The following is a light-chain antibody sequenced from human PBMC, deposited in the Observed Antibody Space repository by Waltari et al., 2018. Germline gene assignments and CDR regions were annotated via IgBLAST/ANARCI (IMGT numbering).Light chain of an antibody. CDR3: QQSHSIPWT. Sequence: DIQMTQSPSSLSASVGDRVTITCRASQSISSYLNWYQQKPGKAPNFLIYGASNLQSGVPSRFSGSGSGTDFTLTISSLQLEDFATYSCQQSHSIPWTFSQGTKVEI. CDR1: QSISSY. CDR2: GAS. J-gene: IGKJ1*01. V-gene: IGKV1-39*01.